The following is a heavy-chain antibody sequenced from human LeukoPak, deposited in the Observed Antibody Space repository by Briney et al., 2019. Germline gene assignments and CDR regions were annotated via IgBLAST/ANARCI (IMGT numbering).Heavy chain of an antibody. CDR1: GFTFSSYW. CDR2: ISDDSNYI. CDR3: ANHLACGSTSCPPFDY. J-gene: IGHJ4*02. Sequence: GGSLRLSCAASGFTFSSYWMSWVRQAPGKGLEWVSSISDDSNYIYYADSVEGRFTISRGNAKNSLYLQMNSLRAEDTAVYYCANHLACGSTSCPPFDYWGQGTLVTVSS. V-gene: IGHV3-21*01. D-gene: IGHD2-2*01.